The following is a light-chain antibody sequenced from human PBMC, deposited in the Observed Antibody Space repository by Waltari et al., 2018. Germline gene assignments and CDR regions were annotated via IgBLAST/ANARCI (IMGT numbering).Light chain of an antibody. V-gene: IGKV1-5*03. CDR2: QAS. Sequence: DIQMTQSPSTLSASVGDRVTITCRADQSIGRWLAWYQQKPGNAPKLLIYQASTLESGVPSRFSGSGSGTECTLTISSLQPEDFAVYYCQHFNSYLYTFGQGTKVEIK. CDR3: QHFNSYLYT. J-gene: IGKJ2*01. CDR1: QSIGRW.